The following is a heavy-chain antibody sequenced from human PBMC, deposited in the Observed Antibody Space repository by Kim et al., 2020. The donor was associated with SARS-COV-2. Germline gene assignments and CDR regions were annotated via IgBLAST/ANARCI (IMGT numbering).Heavy chain of an antibody. J-gene: IGHJ6*02. CDR1: GYIFTSHV. V-gene: IGHV7-4-1*02. CDR3: ARKGAMDV. CDR2: INTNTGNP. Sequence: ASVKVSCKASGYIFTSHVINWVRQAPGQGLEWMGWINTNTGNPTYAQGFTGRFDFSLDTSVSTAYLQISSLKAEDTAIYYYARKGAMDVWGQGTTVTVSS.